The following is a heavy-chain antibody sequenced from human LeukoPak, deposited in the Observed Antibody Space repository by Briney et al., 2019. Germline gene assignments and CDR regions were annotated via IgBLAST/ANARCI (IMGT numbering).Heavy chain of an antibody. D-gene: IGHD6-13*01. Sequence: GASVKVSCKASGYTFTSYDINWVRQAPGQGLEWMGWMNPNSGNTGYAQKFQGRVTMTRNTSISTAYMELSSLRSEDTAVYYCAGTYRIAAAGTAQKKAKEGFDPWGQGTLVTVSS. J-gene: IGHJ5*02. CDR1: GYTFTSYD. V-gene: IGHV1-8*01. CDR3: AGTYRIAAAGTAQKKAKEGFDP. CDR2: MNPNSGNT.